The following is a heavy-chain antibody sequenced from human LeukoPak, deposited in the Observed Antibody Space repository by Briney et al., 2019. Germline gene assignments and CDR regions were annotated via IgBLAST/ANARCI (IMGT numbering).Heavy chain of an antibody. Sequence: GSLRLSCAASAFTFSSYGMHWVRQAPGKGLEWVAFIRYDGSNKYYADSVKGRFTISRDSSKNTLFLQMNRLRPEDAAVYYCAKAPVTTCRGAYCYPFDYWGQGTLVTVSS. D-gene: IGHD2-21*01. CDR1: AFTFSSYG. V-gene: IGHV3-30*02. J-gene: IGHJ4*02. CDR3: AKAPVTTCRGAYCYPFDY. CDR2: IRYDGSNK.